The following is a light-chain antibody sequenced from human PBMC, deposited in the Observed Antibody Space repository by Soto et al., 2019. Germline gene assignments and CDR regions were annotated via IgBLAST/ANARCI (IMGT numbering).Light chain of an antibody. V-gene: IGKV3-11*01. J-gene: IGKJ2*01. Sequence: EIVLTQSPASLSLSPGERATLSCRASQSVSSSLGWYQQSPGQAPRLLIYDASNRATGIPARFSGSRSGTDFTLTISSLEPEDFAIYYCQQRSNWSYTFGQGTKLEIK. CDR2: DAS. CDR1: QSVSSS. CDR3: QQRSNWSYT.